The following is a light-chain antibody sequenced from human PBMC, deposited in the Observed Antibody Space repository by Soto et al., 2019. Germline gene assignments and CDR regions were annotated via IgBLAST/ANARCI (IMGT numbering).Light chain of an antibody. J-gene: IGLJ1*01. CDR3: CSYAGSSTV. V-gene: IGLV2-23*02. CDR2: EVS. Sequence: QSALTQPASVSESPGQSITISCTGTSSDVGSYNLVSWYQQHPGKAPKLMIYEVSKRPSGVSNRFSGSKSGNTASLTISGLQAEDEADYYCCSYAGSSTVFGTGTKLTVL. CDR1: SSDVGSYNL.